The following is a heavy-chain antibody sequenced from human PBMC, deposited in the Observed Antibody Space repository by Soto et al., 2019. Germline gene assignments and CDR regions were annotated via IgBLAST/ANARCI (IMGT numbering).Heavy chain of an antibody. CDR1: GFTFSSYG. V-gene: IGHV3-30*18. D-gene: IGHD3-22*01. J-gene: IGHJ4*02. CDR2: ISYDGSNK. CDR3: AKEGDSSGPFDY. Sequence: QVQLVESGGGVVQPGRSLRLSCAASGFTFSSYGMHWVRQAPGKGLEWVAVISYDGSNKYYADSVKGRFTISRDNSKNTLYLQMNSLRAEYTAVYYCAKEGDSSGPFDYWGQGTLVTVSS.